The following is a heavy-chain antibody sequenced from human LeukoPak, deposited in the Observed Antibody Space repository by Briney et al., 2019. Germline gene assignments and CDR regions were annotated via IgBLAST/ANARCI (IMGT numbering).Heavy chain of an antibody. J-gene: IGHJ6*02. CDR2: ISAYNGNT. Sequence: GASVKVSCKASGYTFTSYGISWVRQAPGQGLEWMGWISAYNGNTNYAQKLQGRVTMTTDTSTSTAYMELRSLRSDDTAVYYCARDTPPRYSYGAGYYGMDVWGQGTTVTVSS. V-gene: IGHV1-18*01. CDR1: GYTFTSYG. CDR3: ARDTPPRYSYGAGYYGMDV. D-gene: IGHD5-18*01.